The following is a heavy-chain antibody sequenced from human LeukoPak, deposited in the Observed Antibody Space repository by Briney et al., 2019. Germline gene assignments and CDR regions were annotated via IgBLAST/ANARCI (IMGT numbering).Heavy chain of an antibody. Sequence: VGTLRLSCAASGVTFSSDSMNWVCQAPGQGLEWVSSISSSSSYIYYTDSVKGRFTISRDNAKNSLYLQMNSLRAEDTAVYYCARESYSSSSADYWGQGTLVTVSS. CDR3: ARESYSSSSADY. D-gene: IGHD6-6*01. J-gene: IGHJ4*02. CDR1: GVTFSSDS. V-gene: IGHV3-21*01. CDR2: ISSSSSYI.